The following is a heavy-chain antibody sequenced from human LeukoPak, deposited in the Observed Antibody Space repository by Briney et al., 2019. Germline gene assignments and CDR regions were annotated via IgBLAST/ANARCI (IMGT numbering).Heavy chain of an antibody. J-gene: IGHJ4*02. Sequence: GGSLRLSCAASGFTFSSFTMHWVRQAPGKGLEWVSVLFTGGGRTLYADSVKGRFTISGDTSRTTLYLQMNGLRAEDTAVYYCAKECDYSPGHKFDLWGQGTLVTVSS. V-gene: IGHV3-23*01. D-gene: IGHD3-10*01. CDR3: AKECDYSPGHKFDL. CDR1: GFTFSSFT. CDR2: LFTGGGRT.